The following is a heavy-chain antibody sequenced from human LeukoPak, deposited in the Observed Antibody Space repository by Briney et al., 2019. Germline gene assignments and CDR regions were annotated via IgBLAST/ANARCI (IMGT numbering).Heavy chain of an antibody. J-gene: IGHJ4*02. CDR1: GYTFTSYG. D-gene: IGHD3-10*01. Sequence: ASVKVSCKASGYTFTSYGVSWVRQAPGQGLKWMGWISAYNGNTNYAQKLQGRVTMTTDTSTSTAYMELRSLRSDDTAVYYCARGDYGSGSYRYFDYWGQGTLVTVPS. CDR2: ISAYNGNT. CDR3: ARGDYGSGSYRYFDY. V-gene: IGHV1-18*01.